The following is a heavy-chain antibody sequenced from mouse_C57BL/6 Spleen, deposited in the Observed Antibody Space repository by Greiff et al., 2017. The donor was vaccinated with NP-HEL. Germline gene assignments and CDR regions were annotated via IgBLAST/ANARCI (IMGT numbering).Heavy chain of an antibody. D-gene: IGHD4-1*01. CDR2: IHPNSGST. CDR3: AREANWGAWFAY. J-gene: IGHJ3*01. Sequence: QVQLKQSGAELVKPGASVKLSCKASGYTFTSYWMHWVKQRPGQGLEWIGMIHPNSGSTNYNEKFKSKATLTVDKSSSTAYMQLSSLTSEDSAVYYCAREANWGAWFAYWGQGTLVTVSA. CDR1: GYTFTSYW. V-gene: IGHV1-64*01.